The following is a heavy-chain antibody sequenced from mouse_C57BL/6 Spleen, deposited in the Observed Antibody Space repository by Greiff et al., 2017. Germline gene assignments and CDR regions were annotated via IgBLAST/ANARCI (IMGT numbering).Heavy chain of an antibody. Sequence: EMHLVESGGGLVKPGGSLKLSCAASGFTFSDYGMHWVRQAPEKGLEWVAYISSGSSTIYYADTVKGRFTISRDNAKNTLFLQMTSLRSEDTAMYYCARGGYYDYYAMDYWGQGTSVTVSS. CDR3: ARGGYYDYYAMDY. J-gene: IGHJ4*01. CDR2: ISSGSSTI. CDR1: GFTFSDYG. D-gene: IGHD2-3*01. V-gene: IGHV5-17*01.